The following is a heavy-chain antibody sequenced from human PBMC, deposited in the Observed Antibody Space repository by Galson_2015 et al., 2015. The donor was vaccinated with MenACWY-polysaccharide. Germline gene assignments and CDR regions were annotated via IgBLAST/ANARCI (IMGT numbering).Heavy chain of an antibody. Sequence: SLRLSCAASGFTFSSYAMNWVRQAPGKGLEWVSVISGSGANTYYADSVKGRFTISRDNSKNTLYLQMDSLRAEDTAIYYCAKVYGMIDYWGQGTLVTVSS. CDR2: ISGSGANT. J-gene: IGHJ4*02. CDR3: AKVYGMIDY. V-gene: IGHV3-23*01. CDR1: GFTFSSYA. D-gene: IGHD2-8*01.